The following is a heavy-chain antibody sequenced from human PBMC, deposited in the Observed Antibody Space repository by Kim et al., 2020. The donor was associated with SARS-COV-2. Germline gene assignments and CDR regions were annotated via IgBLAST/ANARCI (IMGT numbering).Heavy chain of an antibody. CDR2: IIPIFGTA. CDR3: ASRTPYSSPSYYYYYGMDV. D-gene: IGHD6-6*01. CDR1: GGTFSSYA. Sequence: SVKVSCKASGGTFSSYAISWVRQAPGQGLEWMGGIIPIFGTANYAQKFQGRVTITADESTSTAYMELSSLRSEDTAVYYCASRTPYSSPSYYYYYGMDVWGQGTTVTVSS. V-gene: IGHV1-69*13. J-gene: IGHJ6*02.